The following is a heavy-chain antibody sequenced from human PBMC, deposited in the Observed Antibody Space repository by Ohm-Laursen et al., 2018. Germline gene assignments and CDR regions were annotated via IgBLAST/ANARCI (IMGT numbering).Heavy chain of an antibody. V-gene: IGHV4-34*01. CDR1: GGSFSGYY. Sequence: GTLSLTCAVYGGSFSGYYWSWIRQPPGKGLEWIGEINHSGSTNYNPSLKSRVTMSVDTSRNHFSLELTSVTAADTAVYYCAREYSDDGGYRYDAFDVWGHGTVVTVSS. D-gene: IGHD2-15*01. CDR3: AREYSDDGGYRYDAFDV. J-gene: IGHJ3*01. CDR2: INHSGST.